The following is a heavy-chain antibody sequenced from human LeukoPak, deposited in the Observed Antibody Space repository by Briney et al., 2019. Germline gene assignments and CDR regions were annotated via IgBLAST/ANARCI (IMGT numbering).Heavy chain of an antibody. CDR1: GFTFSSYG. D-gene: IGHD3-9*01. J-gene: IGHJ4*02. V-gene: IGHV3-30*02. CDR2: IRYDGSNK. Sequence: GGSLRLSCAASGFTFSSYGMHWVRQAPGKGLEWVAFIRYDGSNKNYAASVKGRFTISRDNSKNTLFLQINSLGAEDTAVYYCVPDLAWFHYAYWGQGTLVTVSS. CDR3: VPDLAWFHYAY.